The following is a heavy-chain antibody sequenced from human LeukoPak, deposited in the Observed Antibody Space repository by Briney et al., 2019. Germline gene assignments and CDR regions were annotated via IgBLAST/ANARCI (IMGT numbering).Heavy chain of an antibody. V-gene: IGHV1-2*02. J-gene: IGHJ4*02. Sequence: ASVKVSCKASGYTFTGYYIHWVRQAPGQGLEWMGWINPYSGGTNYAQRFQGRVTMTRDTSISTAYMELSRLRSDDTAVYYRARGGSYDSRGYYYSWGQGTLVTVSS. D-gene: IGHD3-22*01. CDR3: ARGGSYDSRGYYYS. CDR2: INPYSGGT. CDR1: GYTFTGYY.